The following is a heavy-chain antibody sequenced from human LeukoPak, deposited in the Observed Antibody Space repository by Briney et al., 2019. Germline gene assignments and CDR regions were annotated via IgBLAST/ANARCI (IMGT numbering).Heavy chain of an antibody. J-gene: IGHJ5*02. CDR1: GYTLTELS. Sequence: ASVKVSCKVSGYTLTELSMHWVRQAPGQGLEWMGWISAYNGNTNYAQKLQGRVTMTTDTSTSTAYMELRSLRSDDTAVYYCARDATPVAATSGWFDPWGQGTLVTVSS. CDR2: ISAYNGNT. V-gene: IGHV1-18*01. D-gene: IGHD2-15*01. CDR3: ARDATPVAATSGWFDP.